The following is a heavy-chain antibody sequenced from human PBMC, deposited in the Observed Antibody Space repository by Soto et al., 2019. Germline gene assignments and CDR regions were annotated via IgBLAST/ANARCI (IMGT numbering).Heavy chain of an antibody. CDR3: ARGRVSGDNCYFAY. CDR1: GGSISSYY. J-gene: IGHJ4*02. Sequence: SETLSLTCTVSGGSISSYYWTWIRQPPGKGLESIGYIYYSGSTKYNPSLKSRVTISVDTSKNQFSLKVRSVTAADTAVYYCARGRVSGDNCYFAYWGQGNVVTVSS. CDR2: IYYSGST. V-gene: IGHV4-59*01. D-gene: IGHD1-20*01.